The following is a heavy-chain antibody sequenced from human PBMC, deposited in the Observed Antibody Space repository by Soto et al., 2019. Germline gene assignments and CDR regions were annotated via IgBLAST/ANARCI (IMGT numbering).Heavy chain of an antibody. Sequence: SETLSLTCTVSGGSVSSGSYYWSWIRQPPGKGLEWIGYIYYSGSTNYNPSLKSRVTISVDTSKNQFSLKLSSVTAADTAVYYCARAPLAVAGTSPWYFDYWGQGTLVTVSS. V-gene: IGHV4-61*01. CDR3: ARAPLAVAGTSPWYFDY. J-gene: IGHJ4*02. CDR1: GGSVSSGSYY. CDR2: IYYSGST. D-gene: IGHD6-19*01.